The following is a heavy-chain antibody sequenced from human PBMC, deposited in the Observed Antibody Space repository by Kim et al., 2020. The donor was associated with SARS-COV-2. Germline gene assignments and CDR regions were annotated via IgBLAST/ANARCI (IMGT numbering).Heavy chain of an antibody. CDR1: GYTFTSYG. CDR2: ISAYNGNT. Sequence: ASVKVSCKASGYTFTSYGISWVRQAPGQGLEWMGWISAYNGNTNYAQKLQGRVTMTTDTSTSTAYMELRSLRSDDTAVYYCARVNNYYGSGSPGGDWGQGTLVTVSS. V-gene: IGHV1-18*01. D-gene: IGHD3-10*01. J-gene: IGHJ4*02. CDR3: ARVNNYYGSGSPGGD.